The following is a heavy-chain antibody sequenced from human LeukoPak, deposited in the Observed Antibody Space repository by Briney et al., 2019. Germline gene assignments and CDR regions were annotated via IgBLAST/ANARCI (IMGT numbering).Heavy chain of an antibody. D-gene: IGHD3-3*01. CDR3: AREYFSANYFFYYMDV. CDR2: IYYSGST. CDR1: GGSISSSSYY. Sequence: SETLSLTCTVSGGSISSSSYYWGWIRQPPGKGLEWIGSIYYSGSTYYNPSLKSRVTISVDTSKNQFSLKLSSVTAADTAVYYCAREYFSANYFFYYMDVWGTGTTVTVSS. V-gene: IGHV4-39*07. J-gene: IGHJ6*03.